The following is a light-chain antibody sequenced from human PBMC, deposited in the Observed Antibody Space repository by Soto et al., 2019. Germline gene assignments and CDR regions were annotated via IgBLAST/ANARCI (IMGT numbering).Light chain of an antibody. V-gene: IGKV1-39*01. CDR3: QQHNSYPLT. Sequence: DIQMTQSPSSLSASVGDRVTITCRASQSISSYLNWYQQKPGKAPKLLIYAASSLQSGVPSRFSGSGSGTDFTLTISSLQPEDFATYYCQQHNSYPLTFGGGTKAAIK. CDR2: AAS. J-gene: IGKJ4*01. CDR1: QSISSY.